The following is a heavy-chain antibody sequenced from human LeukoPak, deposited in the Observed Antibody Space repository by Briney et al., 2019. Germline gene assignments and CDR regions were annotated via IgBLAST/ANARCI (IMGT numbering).Heavy chain of an antibody. CDR2: IYYSGSN. Sequence: PSEALSLTCTVSGGSISSSSYYWGWIRQPPGKGLEWIGSIYYSGSNYYNPSLKSRVTISVDTSKNQFSLKLSSVTAADTAVYYCARRTGLSRAFDIWGQGTMVTVSS. J-gene: IGHJ3*02. D-gene: IGHD3-16*02. V-gene: IGHV4-39*01. CDR1: GGSISSSSYY. CDR3: ARRTGLSRAFDI.